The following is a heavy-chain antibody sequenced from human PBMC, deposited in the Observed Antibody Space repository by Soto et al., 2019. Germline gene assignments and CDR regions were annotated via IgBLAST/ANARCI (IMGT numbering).Heavy chain of an antibody. CDR2: IKEDGSKK. V-gene: IGHV3-7*03. CDR1: GFSFSTYW. J-gene: IGHJ4*02. D-gene: IGHD6-13*01. CDR3: ASTAGYFDS. Sequence: PGGSLRLSCAASGFSFSTYWMTWVRQAPGRGLQWVANIKEDGSKKFYVDSVKGRFTISRDNAQNSLYLQMNSLRAEDTAVYYCASTAGYFDSWGQGILLTVSS.